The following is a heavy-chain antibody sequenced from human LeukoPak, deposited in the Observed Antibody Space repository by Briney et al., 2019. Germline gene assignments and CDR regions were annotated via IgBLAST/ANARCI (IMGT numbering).Heavy chain of an antibody. V-gene: IGHV4-34*01. CDR2: INHSGST. CDR1: GGSFSGYY. CDR3: ARLYTSDIKYDY. D-gene: IGHD6-6*01. J-gene: IGHJ4*02. Sequence: PSETLSLTCAVYGGSFSGYYRSWIRQPPGKGLEWIGEINHSGSTNYNPSLKSRVTISVDTSKNQFSLKLSSVTAADTAGYYCARLYTSDIKYDYWAQEPLVTVPS.